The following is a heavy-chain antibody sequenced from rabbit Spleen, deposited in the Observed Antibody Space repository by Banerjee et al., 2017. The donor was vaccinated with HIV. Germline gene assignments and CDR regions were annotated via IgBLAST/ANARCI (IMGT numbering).Heavy chain of an antibody. Sequence: QSLEESGGDLVKPGASLTLTCTASGVSFSSGYYMCWFRQAPGKGPEWIGCIGSSSGGTYSASWVNGPFTTSTTASTVMLQMTSPAAADTFTYCDARDGVAGNDFDLWGQGTLVTVS. CDR2: IGSSSGGT. D-gene: IGHD4-2*01. J-gene: IGHJ4*01. V-gene: IGHV1S40*01. CDR1: GVSFSSGYY. CDR3: ARDGVAGNDFDL.